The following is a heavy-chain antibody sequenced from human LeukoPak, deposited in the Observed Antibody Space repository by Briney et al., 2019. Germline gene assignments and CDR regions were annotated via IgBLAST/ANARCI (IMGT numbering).Heavy chain of an antibody. CDR1: GFSLSTRGMC. CDR3: ARRVTMIGAFDI. J-gene: IGHJ3*02. CDR2: NDWDEDK. Sequence: ESGPALVKPTHTLTLTCTFSGFSLSTRGMCVSWIRQPPGKALEWLARNDWDEDKYYNTSLKTRLTIFKDTSKNQVVLTMTNMDPVDTATYYCARRVTMIGAFDIWGQGTMVTVSS. D-gene: IGHD3-10*02. V-gene: IGHV2-70*11.